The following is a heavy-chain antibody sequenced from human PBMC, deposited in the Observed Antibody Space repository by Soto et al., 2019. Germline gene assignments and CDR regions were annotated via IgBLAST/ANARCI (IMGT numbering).Heavy chain of an antibody. V-gene: IGHV4-34*01. J-gene: IGHJ4*02. CDR3: ARGLREY. Sequence: PSETLSLTCAVYGGSFSGYYWSWIRQPPGKGLEWIGEINHSGSTNYNPSLKSRVTISVDTSKNQFSLRLSSVTAADTAVYYCARGLREYWGQGTLVTVSS. CDR1: GGSFSGYY. CDR2: INHSGST.